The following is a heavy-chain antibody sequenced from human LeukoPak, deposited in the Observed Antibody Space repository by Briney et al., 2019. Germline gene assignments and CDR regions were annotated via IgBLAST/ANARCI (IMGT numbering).Heavy chain of an antibody. V-gene: IGHV3-74*01. CDR2: INSDGSST. D-gene: IGHD3-9*01. CDR3: ARIGGVLRYFGATSGAFDI. J-gene: IGHJ3*02. CDR1: GFTFSSYW. Sequence: GGSLRLSCAASGFTFSSYWMHWVRQAPGMGLVWVSRINSDGSSTSYADSVKGRFTISRDNAKNTLYLQMNSLRAEDKAVYYCARIGGVLRYFGATSGAFDIWGQGTMVTVSP.